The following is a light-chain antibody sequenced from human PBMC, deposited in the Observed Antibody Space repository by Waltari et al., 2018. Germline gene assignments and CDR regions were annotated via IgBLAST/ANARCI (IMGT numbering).Light chain of an antibody. V-gene: IGKV1-33*01. Sequence: DIQMTQSPSSLSASVGDRVTITCQASQDISNYLNWYQQKRGKAPKLLIYDASNLETGVPSRFSGSGSGTDFTFTISSLQPEDIATYYCQQYDNLPVFGPGTKVDIK. J-gene: IGKJ3*01. CDR2: DAS. CDR1: QDISNY. CDR3: QQYDNLPV.